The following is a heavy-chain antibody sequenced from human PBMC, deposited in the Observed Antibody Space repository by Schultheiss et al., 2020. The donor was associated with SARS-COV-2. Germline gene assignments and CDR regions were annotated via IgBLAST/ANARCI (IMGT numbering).Heavy chain of an antibody. CDR2: IRNKANSYST. CDR3: ARADRDTDNYYGMDV. CDR1: GFTFSDHY. V-gene: IGHV3-72*01. Sequence: GESLKISCASSGFTFSDHYMEWVRQAPGKGLEWVGHIRNKANSYSTYYAASVKGRFTISRDDSKNSLYLQMHSLKTEDTAVYYCARADRDTDNYYGMDVWGQGTTVTVSS. J-gene: IGHJ6*02. D-gene: IGHD3-22*01.